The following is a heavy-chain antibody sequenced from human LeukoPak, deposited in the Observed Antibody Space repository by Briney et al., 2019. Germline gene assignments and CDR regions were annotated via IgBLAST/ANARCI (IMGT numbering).Heavy chain of an antibody. J-gene: IGHJ6*04. CDR3: TRLKLLWFGESRRDV. Sequence: GGSLRLSCAASGFTFSGSAMHWVRQASGKGLEWVGRIRSKANSYATAYAASVKGRFTISRDDSKNTAYLQMNSLKTEDTAVYYCTRLKLLWFGESRRDVWGKGPTVTVSS. V-gene: IGHV3-73*01. CDR2: IRSKANSYAT. D-gene: IGHD3-10*01. CDR1: GFTFSGSA.